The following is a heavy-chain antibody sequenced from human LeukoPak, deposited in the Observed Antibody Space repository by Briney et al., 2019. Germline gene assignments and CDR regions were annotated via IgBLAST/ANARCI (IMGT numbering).Heavy chain of an antibody. CDR2: ISYDGSNK. CDR1: GFTFSSYA. D-gene: IGHD1-7*01. Sequence: GSLRLSCAASGFTFSSYAMHWVRQAPGKGLEWVAVISYDGSNKYYADSVKGRFIISRDNSKNTLFLEMNSLRAEDTAVYYCSRDSTDWNYVLAYWGQGTLVTVSS. V-gene: IGHV3-30-3*01. J-gene: IGHJ4*02. CDR3: SRDSTDWNYVLAY.